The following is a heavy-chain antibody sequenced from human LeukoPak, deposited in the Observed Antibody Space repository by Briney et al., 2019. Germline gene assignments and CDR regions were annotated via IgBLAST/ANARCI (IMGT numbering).Heavy chain of an antibody. Sequence: GGSLRLSCAASGFTFNNFGMNWVRQAPGKGLEWVAFIRYDGSSKFHADSVKGRFTISRDNSKNTLYLQMNSLRAEDTAVYYCARDRANRYYYMDVWGKGTTVTVSS. CDR1: GFTFNNFG. CDR3: ARDRANRYYYMDV. CDR2: IRYDGSSK. D-gene: IGHD1-14*01. J-gene: IGHJ6*03. V-gene: IGHV3-30*02.